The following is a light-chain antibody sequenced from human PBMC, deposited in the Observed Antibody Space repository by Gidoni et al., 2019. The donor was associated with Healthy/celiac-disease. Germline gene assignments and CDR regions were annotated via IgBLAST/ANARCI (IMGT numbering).Light chain of an antibody. J-gene: IGKJ1*01. Sequence: EIVMTQSPATLSVSPGERATLSCRASQSVSSNLAWYQQKPGQAPRLLIYGASTRATGIPARFSGSWSGTEFTLTISSLQSEDFAVYYCQQYNNWLQTFXQXTKVEIK. CDR1: QSVSSN. CDR3: QQYNNWLQT. CDR2: GAS. V-gene: IGKV3-15*01.